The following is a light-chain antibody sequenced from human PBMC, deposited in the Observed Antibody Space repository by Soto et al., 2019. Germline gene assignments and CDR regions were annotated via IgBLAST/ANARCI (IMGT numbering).Light chain of an antibody. V-gene: IGLV2-14*01. Sequence: QSALTQPASVSGSPGQSITISCTGTSSDVGGYNYVSWYQQHPDKAPKLMIYEVTNRPSGVSNRFSGSKSGNTASLTISGLQAEDEADYYCSPYTSSSTWVFGGGTKLTVL. CDR3: SPYTSSSTWV. CDR1: SSDVGGYNY. CDR2: EVT. J-gene: IGLJ3*02.